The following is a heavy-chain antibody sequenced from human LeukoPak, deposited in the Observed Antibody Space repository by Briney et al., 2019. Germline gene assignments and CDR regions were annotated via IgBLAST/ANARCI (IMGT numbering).Heavy chain of an antibody. D-gene: IGHD1-1*01. CDR2: IYYSGST. Sequence: SETLSLTCTVSGGSISSYYWSWIRQPPGKGLEWIGYIYYSGSTNYSPSLKSRVTISVDTSKNQFSLKLSSVTAADTAVYYCAREGAGIGGWGQGTLVTVSS. CDR3: AREGAGIGG. CDR1: GGSISSYY. V-gene: IGHV4-59*01. J-gene: IGHJ4*02.